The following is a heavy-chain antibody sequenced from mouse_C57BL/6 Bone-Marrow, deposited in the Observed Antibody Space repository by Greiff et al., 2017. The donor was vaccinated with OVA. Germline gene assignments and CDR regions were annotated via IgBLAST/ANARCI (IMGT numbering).Heavy chain of an antibody. Sequence: EVQLQESGPVLVKPGASVKMSCKASGYTFTDYYMNWVKQSHGKSLEWIGVINPYNGGTSYNQKFKGKATLTVDKSSSTAYMELNSLTSEDSAVYYCARGRRYAMDYWGQGTSVTVSS. CDR2: INPYNGGT. CDR1: GYTFTDYY. CDR3: ARGRRYAMDY. V-gene: IGHV1-19*01. D-gene: IGHD2-12*01. J-gene: IGHJ4*01.